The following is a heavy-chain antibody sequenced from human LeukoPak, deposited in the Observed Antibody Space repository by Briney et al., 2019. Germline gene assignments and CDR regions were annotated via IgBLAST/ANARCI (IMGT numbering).Heavy chain of an antibody. V-gene: IGHV3-30*04. J-gene: IGHJ5*02. Sequence: GGSLRLSCAASEFTFSNYAMHWVRQAPGKGLEWVALISYDGSKKNYADSVKGRFTISRDNSKNTLYLQMNSRRAEDTAIYYCARGQRRSPFKIATLLTPFDPWGQGTLVTVSS. CDR3: ARGQRRSPFKIATLLTPFDP. D-gene: IGHD4/OR15-4a*01. CDR1: EFTFSNYA. CDR2: ISYDGSKK.